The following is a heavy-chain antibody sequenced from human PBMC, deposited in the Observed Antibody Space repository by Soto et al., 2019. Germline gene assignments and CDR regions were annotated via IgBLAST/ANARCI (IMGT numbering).Heavy chain of an antibody. J-gene: IGHJ6*02. D-gene: IGHD2-2*01. V-gene: IGHV5-10-1*01. CDR2: IDPIDSYT. CDR3: AGAYCRSSSWPRDYYGMDV. CDR1: GYNFASYW. Sequence: SLKISCQGSGYNFASYWISWVRQMPGKGLEWMGRIDPIDSYTNYSPSFQGHVTISADKSISTAYLQWSSLKASDTAMYYCAGAYCRSSSWPRDYYGMDVWGQWTTVTVSS.